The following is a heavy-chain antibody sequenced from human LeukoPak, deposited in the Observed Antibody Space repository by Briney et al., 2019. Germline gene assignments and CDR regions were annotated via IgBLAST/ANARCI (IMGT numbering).Heavy chain of an antibody. J-gene: IGHJ4*02. CDR3: TRHTGYISGQYSNHEDS. CDR1: GGSITNTKYY. V-gene: IGHV4-39*01. Sequence: SETLSLTCTLSGGSITNTKYYWGWIRQPPGKGLEWIGSIYYTGSTYYNPSLKSRVTISVDTSKNQFSLELRSVTAADTALYYCTRHTGYISGQYSNHEDSWGQGTLVTVSS. CDR2: IYYTGST. D-gene: IGHD4-11*01.